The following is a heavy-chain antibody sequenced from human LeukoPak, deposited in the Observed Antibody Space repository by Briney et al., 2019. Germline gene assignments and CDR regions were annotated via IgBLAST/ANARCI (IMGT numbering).Heavy chain of an antibody. D-gene: IGHD4-17*01. CDR3: ATPASYGPFDY. J-gene: IGHJ4*02. CDR2: IKPDGSGT. CDR1: GFTFSSYA. Sequence: PGGSLRLSCAASGFTFSSYAMSWVRQAPGKGLVWVSRIKPDGSGTYYADSVKGRFTVSRDNARNTLYLQMSSLRAEDTAVYYCATPASYGPFDYWGQGTLVTVSS. V-gene: IGHV3-74*01.